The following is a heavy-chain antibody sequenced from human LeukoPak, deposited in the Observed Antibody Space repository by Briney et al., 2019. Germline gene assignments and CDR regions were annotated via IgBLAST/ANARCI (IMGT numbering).Heavy chain of an antibody. D-gene: IGHD3-10*01. V-gene: IGHV3-23*01. CDR2: ISGSGGST. Sequence: PGGSLRLSCAASGFTFSSYAMSWVRQAPGKGLEWVSAISGSGGSTYYADSVKGRFTISRDNSKNTLYLQMNSLRAEDTAVYFCARDSDHVRDYWGQGTLVTVSS. CDR1: GFTFSSYA. CDR3: ARDSDHVRDY. J-gene: IGHJ4*02.